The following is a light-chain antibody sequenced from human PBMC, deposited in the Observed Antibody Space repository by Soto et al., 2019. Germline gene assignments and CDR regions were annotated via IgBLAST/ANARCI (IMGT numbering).Light chain of an antibody. CDR2: GAS. CDR3: QQYGSSSWT. Sequence: EIVLTQSACTLSLSPGERATLSCRASQSVSSSYLAWYQQKPGQAPRLLIYGASSRATGIPDRFSGSGSGTDFTLTISRLEPEDFAVYYCQQYGSSSWTFGHGTKVDIK. CDR1: QSVSSSY. J-gene: IGKJ1*01. V-gene: IGKV3-20*01.